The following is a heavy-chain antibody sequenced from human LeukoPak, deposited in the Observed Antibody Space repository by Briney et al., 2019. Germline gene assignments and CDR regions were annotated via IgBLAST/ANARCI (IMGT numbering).Heavy chain of an antibody. J-gene: IGHJ4*02. CDR2: IYSGGST. CDR1: GFTVSSTY. Sequence: PGGSLRLSCAASGFTVSSTYMSWVRQSPGRGLEWVSGIYSGGSTNYADSVKGRFTISRDNSKNTPFLQMKSPRGEGTGVVYFASGHYDFWRGYYGVFDYWGQGTLVTVSS. V-gene: IGHV3-66*02. CDR3: ASGHYDFWRGYYGVFDY. D-gene: IGHD3-3*01.